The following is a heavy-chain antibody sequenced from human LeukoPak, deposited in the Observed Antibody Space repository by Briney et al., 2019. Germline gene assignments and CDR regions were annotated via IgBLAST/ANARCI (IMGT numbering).Heavy chain of an antibody. J-gene: IGHJ4*02. CDR2: IYYSGST. CDR3: ARSGYSYGYFLGKFDY. V-gene: IGHV4-31*03. D-gene: IGHD5-18*01. CDR1: GGSISSGGYY. Sequence: PSQTLSLTCTVSGGSISSGGYYWSWIRQHPGTGLEWIGYIYYSGSTYYNPSLKSRVTISVDTSKNQFSLKLSSVTAADTAVYYCARSGYSYGYFLGKFDYWGQGTLVTVSS.